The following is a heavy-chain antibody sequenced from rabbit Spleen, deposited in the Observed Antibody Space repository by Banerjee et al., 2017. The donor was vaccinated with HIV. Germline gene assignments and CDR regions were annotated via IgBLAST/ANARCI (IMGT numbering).Heavy chain of an antibody. V-gene: IGHV1S45*01. Sequence: QEQLEESGGGLVKPEGSLTLTCKASGFDLSSYYYYMCWVRQAPGKGLEWIGCFNNGNIYYANWAKGRFTISKTSSTTVTLQMNSLTAADTATYFCARRRALAGYGLDLWGPGTLVTVS. CDR1: GFDLSSYYYY. D-gene: IGHD4-1*01. CDR2: FNNGNI. CDR3: ARRRALAGYGLDL. J-gene: IGHJ3*01.